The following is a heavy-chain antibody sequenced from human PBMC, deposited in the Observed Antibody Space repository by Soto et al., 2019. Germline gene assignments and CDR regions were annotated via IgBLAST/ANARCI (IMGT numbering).Heavy chain of an antibody. CDR1: GYSISSGNY. Sequence: AATRAISSDVSGYSISSGNYWGWIRQPAGKVLEWIGNGYHSGGTYYNPSLTSRVTISIDTSNNQFSLKLNSVTAADTAVYYCARGDYYYDSSGYSSYFDYWGQGALVTV. D-gene: IGHD3-22*01. CDR3: ARGDYYYDSSGYSSYFDY. J-gene: IGHJ4*02. V-gene: IGHV4-38-2*01. CDR2: GYHSGGT.